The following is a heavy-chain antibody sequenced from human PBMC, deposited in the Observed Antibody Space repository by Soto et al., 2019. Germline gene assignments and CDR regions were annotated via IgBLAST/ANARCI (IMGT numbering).Heavy chain of an antibody. V-gene: IGHV4-61*01. J-gene: IGHJ5*02. Sequence: QVQLQESGPGLVKPSETLSLTCTVSGGSVNSANYYWSWIRQPPGKSLQWIGYIFYSGNSGSTNYIPSLESRITISAETSKNQFSLKLSSVTAADTALYYCARVGSSGYYGWFDPWGQGTLVTVSS. CDR1: GGSVNSANYY. CDR2: IFYSGNSGST. CDR3: ARVGSSGYYGWFDP. D-gene: IGHD3-22*01.